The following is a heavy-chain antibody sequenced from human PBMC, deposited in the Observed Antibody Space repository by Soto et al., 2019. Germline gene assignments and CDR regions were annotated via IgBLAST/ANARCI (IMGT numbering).Heavy chain of an antibody. CDR2: TPWHSEVL. CDR3: VKASASSGYLTHLDY. J-gene: IGHJ4*02. D-gene: IGHD3-22*01. Sequence: GGSLRLSCAASGFRFDEYDIYWVRQAPGKGLEWVSGTPWHSEVLGYADSVKGRFTISRDNAKDSLYLEMNSLRPEDTALYYCVKASASSGYLTHLDYWGQGTLVTVSS. V-gene: IGHV3-9*01. CDR1: GFRFDEYD.